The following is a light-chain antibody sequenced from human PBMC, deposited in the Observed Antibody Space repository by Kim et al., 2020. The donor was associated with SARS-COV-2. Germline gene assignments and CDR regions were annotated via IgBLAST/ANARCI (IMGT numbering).Light chain of an antibody. V-gene: IGKV4-1*01. CDR3: QQYYSTHPS. CDR2: WAS. Sequence: RPTLNRKSSQTVLYNSNNKNYLPWYQQKPGKAPKPLIYWASIRESGVSDRFSGSGSETDYTLTNSSLQAEDVEVYFCQQYYSTHPSLGQGTKREI. J-gene: IGKJ2*03. CDR1: QTVLYNSNNKNY.